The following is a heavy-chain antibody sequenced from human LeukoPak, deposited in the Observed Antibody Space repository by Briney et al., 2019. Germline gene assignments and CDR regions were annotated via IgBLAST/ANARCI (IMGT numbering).Heavy chain of an antibody. V-gene: IGHV4-59*08. CDR3: ASGFDSSGYYSG. CDR1: GGSISSYY. CDR2: IYYIGST. D-gene: IGHD3-22*01. Sequence: PSETLSLTCTVSGGSISSYYWSWIRQPPGKGLEWIGYIYYIGSTSYNPSLKSRVTMSVDTSKSQFSLKLSSVTAADTAVYYCASGFDSSGYYSGWGQGTLVTVSS. J-gene: IGHJ4*02.